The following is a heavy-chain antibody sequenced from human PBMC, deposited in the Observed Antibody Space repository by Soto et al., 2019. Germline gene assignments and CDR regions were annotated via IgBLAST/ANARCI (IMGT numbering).Heavy chain of an antibody. J-gene: IGHJ4*02. CDR1: GSTFTRYS. CDR3: ARESEDLTSNFDY. Sequence: GGSLRLSCAASGSTFTRYSMNWVRQAPGKGLEWVSSISSTTNYIYYGDSMKGRFTISRDNAKNSLYLEMNSLRAEDTAVYYCARESEDLTSNFDYWGQGTLVTVSS. V-gene: IGHV3-21*06. CDR2: ISSTTNYI.